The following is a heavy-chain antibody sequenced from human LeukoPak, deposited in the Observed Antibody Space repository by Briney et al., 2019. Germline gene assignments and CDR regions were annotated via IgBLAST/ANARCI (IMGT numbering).Heavy chain of an antibody. Sequence: GASVKVSCKASGYTFTGYYMHWVRQAPGQGLEWMGWINPNSGGPNYAQKFQSRVTMTRDTSISTAYMELSRLRSDDTAVYYCARSYYDSSGYSPIFLFDPWGQGTLVTVSS. J-gene: IGHJ5*02. D-gene: IGHD3-22*01. CDR2: INPNSGGP. CDR3: ARSYYDSSGYSPIFLFDP. V-gene: IGHV1-2*02. CDR1: GYTFTGYY.